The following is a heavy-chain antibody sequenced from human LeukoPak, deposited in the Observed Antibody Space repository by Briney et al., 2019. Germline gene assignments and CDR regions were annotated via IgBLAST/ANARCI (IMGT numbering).Heavy chain of an antibody. Sequence: PGGSLRLSCAASGFTFSSFWMHWVRQTPGKGLVWVSRINPDGSTTSYADSVQGRFTISRDNAKNTLYLQMNSLRAEDTAVYYCARILYSWGQGTLVTVSS. CDR1: GFTFSSFW. CDR3: ARILYS. J-gene: IGHJ4*02. V-gene: IGHV3-74*01. CDR2: INPDGSTT.